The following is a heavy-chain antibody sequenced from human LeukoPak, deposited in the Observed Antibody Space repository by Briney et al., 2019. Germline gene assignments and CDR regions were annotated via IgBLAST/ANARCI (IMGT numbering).Heavy chain of an antibody. V-gene: IGHV3-7*01. CDR2: IKQDGSEK. CDR1: GFTFSTYT. J-gene: IGHJ6*03. CDR3: VRIWSGYYMDV. D-gene: IGHD3-3*01. Sequence: GGSLRLSCAASGFTFSTYTIHWVRQAPGKGLEWVAIIKQDGSEKYYVDSAKGRFTNSRDNAKNSMYLHMNNLRAEDTAVYYCVRIWSGYYMDVWGEGTTVTVSS.